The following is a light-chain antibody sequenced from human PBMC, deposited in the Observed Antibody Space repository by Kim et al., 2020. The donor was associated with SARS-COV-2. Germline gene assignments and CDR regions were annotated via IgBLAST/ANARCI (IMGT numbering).Light chain of an antibody. V-gene: IGLV3-1*01. CDR3: QAWDRSTAV. CDR1: KLGDKH. CDR2: QDT. J-gene: IGLJ2*01. Sequence: VSPVQTASITCSGDKLGDKHACWYQQKAGQSPVLVIYQDTKRPSGIPERFSGSNSGNTATLTISGTQTMDEADYYCQAWDRSTAVFGGGTQLTVL.